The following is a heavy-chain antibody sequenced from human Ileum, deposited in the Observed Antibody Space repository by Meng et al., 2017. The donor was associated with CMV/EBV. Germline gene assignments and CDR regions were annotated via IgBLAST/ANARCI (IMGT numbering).Heavy chain of an antibody. J-gene: IGHJ6*02. CDR2: ISSSSSYI. CDR3: ARDVSYGMDV. D-gene: IGHD5/OR15-5a*01. V-gene: IGHV3-21*01. CDR1: GFTFSSYS. Sequence: GGSLRLSCAASGFTFSSYSMDWVRQAPGKGLEWVSSISSSSSYIYYADSVKGRFTISRDNAKNSLYLQMNSLRGEDTGVYYCARDVSYGMDVWGQGTTVTVSS.